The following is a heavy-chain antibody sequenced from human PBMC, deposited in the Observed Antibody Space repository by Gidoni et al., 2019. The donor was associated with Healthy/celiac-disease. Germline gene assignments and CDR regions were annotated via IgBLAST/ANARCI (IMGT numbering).Heavy chain of an antibody. V-gene: IGHV3-48*02. CDR2: ISSSSSTI. CDR1: GFTFSSYS. J-gene: IGHJ4*02. Sequence: EVQLVESGGGLVQPGGSLRLPCAASGFTFSSYSMKWVRQASGKGLEWVTYISSSSSTIYYADSVKGRFTISRDNAKNSLYLKMNSLRDEDTAVYYCARDIVVVPAALGNYWGQGTLVTVSS. CDR3: ARDIVVVPAALGNY. D-gene: IGHD2-2*01.